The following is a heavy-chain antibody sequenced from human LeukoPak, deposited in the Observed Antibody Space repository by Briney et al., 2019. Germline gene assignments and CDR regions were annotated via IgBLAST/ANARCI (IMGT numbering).Heavy chain of an antibody. D-gene: IGHD3-16*01. CDR1: GFTFSSYG. CDR3: ARVPFDPYYYYYMDV. Sequence: GGPLRLSCAASGFTFSSYGMSGVRQAPGKGLEWVANRKQDGSEKYYVDSVKGRFTISRDNAKNALYLQLNRLRAEDTAVYYCARVPFDPYYYYYMDVWGKGTTVTVSS. V-gene: IGHV3-7*01. CDR2: RKQDGSEK. J-gene: IGHJ6*03.